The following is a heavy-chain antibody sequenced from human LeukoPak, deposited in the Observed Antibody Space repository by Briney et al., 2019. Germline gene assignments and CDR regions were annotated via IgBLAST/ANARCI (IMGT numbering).Heavy chain of an antibody. D-gene: IGHD5-18*01. CDR2: IYYSGST. Sequence: PSETLSLTCTVSGGSISSSSYYWGWIRQPPGKGLEWIGSIYYSGSTYYNPSLKSRVTISVDTSKNQFSLKLSSVTAADTAVYYCARREPCDSNGSCSYAYWGQGTLVTVSS. V-gene: IGHV4-39*01. CDR1: GGSISSSSYY. J-gene: IGHJ4*02. CDR3: ARREPCDSNGSCSYAY.